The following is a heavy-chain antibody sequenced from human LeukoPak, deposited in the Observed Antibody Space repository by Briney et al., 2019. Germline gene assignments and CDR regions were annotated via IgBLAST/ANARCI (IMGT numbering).Heavy chain of an antibody. Sequence: GGSLRLSCAASGFIFSSYGMHWVRQAPGKGLEWVAVISYDGNNKYYAEYVKGRFTISRDNAKNSLYLQMNSLRAEDTAVYYCAELGITMIGGVWGKGTTVTISS. J-gene: IGHJ6*04. CDR3: AELGITMIGGV. V-gene: IGHV3-30*18. CDR1: GFIFSSYG. D-gene: IGHD3-10*02. CDR2: ISYDGNNK.